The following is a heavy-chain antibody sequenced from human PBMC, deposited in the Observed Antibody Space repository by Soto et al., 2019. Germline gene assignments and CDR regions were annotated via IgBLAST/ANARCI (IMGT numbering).Heavy chain of an antibody. CDR1: GFTVRSNY. D-gene: IGHD5-12*01. Sequence: EVQLVESGGGLVQPGEYLRLSCAASGFTVRSNYMSWVRQAPGKGLEWVSLIYSGGTTDYADSVKGRFTISRDNSKNTLYLKMNSLSAEDTAVYYCAARNIVAPYWGQGSLVTVSS. CDR2: IYSGGTT. V-gene: IGHV3-66*01. J-gene: IGHJ4*02. CDR3: AARNIVAPY.